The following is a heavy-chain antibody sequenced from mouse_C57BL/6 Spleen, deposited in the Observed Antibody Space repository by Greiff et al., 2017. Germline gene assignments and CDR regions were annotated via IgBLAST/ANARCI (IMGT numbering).Heavy chain of an antibody. CDR1: GYTFTSYW. CDR3: ARAFPLAY. Sequence: QVQLQQPGAELVMPGASVKLSCKASGYTFTSYWMHWVKQRPGQGLEWIGEIDPSDSYTNYNQKFKGKSTLTVDKSSSTAYMQLSSLTSEDSAVYFFARAFPLAYWGQGTLVTVSA. J-gene: IGHJ3*01. V-gene: IGHV1-69*01. CDR2: IDPSDSYT.